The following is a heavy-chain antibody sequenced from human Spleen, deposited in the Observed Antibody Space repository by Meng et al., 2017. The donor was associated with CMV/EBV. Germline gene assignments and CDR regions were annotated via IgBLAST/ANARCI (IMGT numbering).Heavy chain of an antibody. J-gene: IGHJ6*02. Sequence: GGSLRLSCAASRFTFSDYYMNWVRQAPGKALEWVANINQDGSQRNYVDSVKGRFTISRDNAKNSMYLQMNSLRVEDTAVYYCGRDMDVWGQGTTVTVSS. CDR2: INQDGSQR. CDR3: GRDMDV. CDR1: RFTFSDYY. V-gene: IGHV3-7*01.